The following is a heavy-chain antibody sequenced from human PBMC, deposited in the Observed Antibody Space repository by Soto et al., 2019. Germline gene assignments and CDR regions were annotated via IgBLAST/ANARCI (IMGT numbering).Heavy chain of an antibody. V-gene: IGHV1-24*01. Sequence: ASVKVSCKASGYTFTSYYMHWVRQAPGKGLEWMGGFDPEDGETIYAQKFQGRVTITRDTSASTAYMELSSLRSEDTAVYYCARASSQQQLDYWGQGTLVTV. CDR1: GYTFTSYY. J-gene: IGHJ4*02. D-gene: IGHD6-13*01. CDR2: FDPEDGET. CDR3: ARASSQQQLDY.